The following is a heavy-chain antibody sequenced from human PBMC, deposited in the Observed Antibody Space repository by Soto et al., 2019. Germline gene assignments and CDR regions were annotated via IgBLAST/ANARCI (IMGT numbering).Heavy chain of an antibody. Sequence: ASVKVSCKASGYTFTSYCMHWVRQAPGQGLEWMGIINPSGGSTSYAQRFQGRVTMTRDTSTSTVYMELSSLRSEDTAVYYCARVRRSSGYYYGYWGQGTPVTSPQ. D-gene: IGHD3-22*01. CDR3: ARVRRSSGYYYGY. CDR2: INPSGGST. CDR1: GYTFTSYC. V-gene: IGHV1-46*01. J-gene: IGHJ4*02.